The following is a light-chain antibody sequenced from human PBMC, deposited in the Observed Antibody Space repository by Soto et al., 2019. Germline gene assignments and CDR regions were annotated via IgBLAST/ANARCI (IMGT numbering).Light chain of an antibody. CDR1: QSLLYSSDNKNY. CDR3: QQYYSTPLT. J-gene: IGKJ4*01. Sequence: DIVMTHSPDSLAVSLGERATLNCKSSQSLLYSSDNKNYLAWYQKKPGQPPKLLMYWASTRESGVPDRFSGSGSGTDFTLTISSLQAEDVAVYYCQQYYSTPLTFGGGTRWIS. CDR2: WAS. V-gene: IGKV4-1*01.